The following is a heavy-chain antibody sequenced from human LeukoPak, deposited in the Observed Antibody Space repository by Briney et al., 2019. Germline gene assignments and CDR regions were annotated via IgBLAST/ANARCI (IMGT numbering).Heavy chain of an antibody. D-gene: IGHD6-13*01. CDR1: GFTFSSYA. CDR2: ISGSGGST. CDR3: AGHGIAAADGDAFDI. V-gene: IGHV3-23*01. Sequence: GGSLRLPCAASGFTFSSYAMSWVRQAPGKGLEWVSAISGSGGSTYYADSVKGRFTISRDDSKNTLYLQMNSLRAEDTAVYYCAGHGIAAADGDAFDIWGQGTMVTVSS. J-gene: IGHJ3*02.